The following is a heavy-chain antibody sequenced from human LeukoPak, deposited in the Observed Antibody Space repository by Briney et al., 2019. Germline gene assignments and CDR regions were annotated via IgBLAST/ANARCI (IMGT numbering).Heavy chain of an antibody. J-gene: IGHJ3*02. Sequence: GGSLRLSCAASGFTFSDYYMSWIRQAPGKGLEWVSYISSSGSTIYYADSVKGRFTISRDNAKNSLYLQMNSLRAEDTAVYYCARDRLYCSSTSCYWSAFDIWGQGQWSPSLQ. CDR3: ARDRLYCSSTSCYWSAFDI. V-gene: IGHV3-11*04. CDR2: ISSSGSTI. CDR1: GFTFSDYY. D-gene: IGHD2-2*01.